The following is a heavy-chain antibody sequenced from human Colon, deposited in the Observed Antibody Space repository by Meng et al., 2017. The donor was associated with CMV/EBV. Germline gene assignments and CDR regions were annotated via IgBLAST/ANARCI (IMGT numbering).Heavy chain of an antibody. CDR3: AKSPRWGDFWNLGDY. D-gene: IGHD3-3*01. V-gene: IGHV3-23*01. J-gene: IGHJ4*02. CDR1: GFTFNDIS. Sequence: CGFTFNDISINGVRQAPGKGLNWVASITGSGGTTYYGDSVKRRFTISRDNSKRTVHLQMNSLRAEDTAVYYCAKSPRWGDFWNLGDYWGQGTLVTVSS. CDR2: ITGSGGTT.